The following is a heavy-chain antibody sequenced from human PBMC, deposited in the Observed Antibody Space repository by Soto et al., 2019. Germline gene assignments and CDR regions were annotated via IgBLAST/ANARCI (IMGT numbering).Heavy chain of an antibody. CDR3: ARDGRADNYGDYIDY. V-gene: IGHV1-3*01. Sequence: ASVKVSCKASGYTFTSYAMHWVRQAPGQRLEWMGWINAANGNTKYSEKFQGRVTITRDTSASAAYMELTGLRSEDTAVYYCARDGRADNYGDYIDYWGQGTLVTVSS. CDR2: INAANGNT. J-gene: IGHJ4*02. D-gene: IGHD4-17*01. CDR1: GYTFTSYA.